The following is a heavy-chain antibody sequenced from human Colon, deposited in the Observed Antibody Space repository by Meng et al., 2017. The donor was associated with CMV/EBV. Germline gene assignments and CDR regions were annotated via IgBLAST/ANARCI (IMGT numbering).Heavy chain of an antibody. J-gene: IGHJ6*02. CDR2: IYYSGST. Sequence: SETLSLTCTVSGGSISSYYWSWIRQPPGKGLEWIGYIYYSGSTNYNPSLKSRVTISVDTSKNQFSLKLSSVTAADTAVYYCARGDPGGSYYGRNYYYGMDVWGQGTTVTVSS. D-gene: IGHD1-26*01. V-gene: IGHV4-59*01. CDR1: GGSISSYY. CDR3: ARGDPGGSYYGRNYYYGMDV.